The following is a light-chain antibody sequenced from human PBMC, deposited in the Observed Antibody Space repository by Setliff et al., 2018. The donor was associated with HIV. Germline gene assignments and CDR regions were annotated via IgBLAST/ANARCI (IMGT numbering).Light chain of an antibody. J-gene: IGLJ1*01. CDR1: SSDIGRYNL. CDR2: QAT. Sequence: QSALTQPASVSGSPGQSITISCTGTSSDIGRYNLVSWYQQYPRKAPKLMIYQATKRPSGVSNRFSGSRSGNTAYLTISGLQAEDEADYYCCSNTGSNTYVFGSGTKVTVL. CDR3: CSNTGSNTYV. V-gene: IGLV2-23*01.